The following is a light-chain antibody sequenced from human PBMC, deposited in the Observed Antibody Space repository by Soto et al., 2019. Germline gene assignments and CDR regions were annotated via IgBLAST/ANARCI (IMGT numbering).Light chain of an antibody. CDR2: GTS. J-gene: IGKJ4*01. V-gene: IGKV3-20*01. Sequence: EIVWPQSNDTLSLSPGERATLSCRASQSVSNNDLVWYQQKPGQAPRLLIYGTSSRATGIPDRFSGSGSGTDFTLTISSLQSEDFATYYCQQSYSTLRTFGGGTKVDIK. CDR3: QQSYSTLRT. CDR1: QSVSNND.